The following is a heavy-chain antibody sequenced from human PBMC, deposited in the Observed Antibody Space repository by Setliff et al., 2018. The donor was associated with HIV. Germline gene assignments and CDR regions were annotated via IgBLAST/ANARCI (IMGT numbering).Heavy chain of an antibody. D-gene: IGHD5-12*01. CDR2: IYHSGST. CDR3: ARPSTGGGYNYWYFDL. V-gene: IGHV4-38-2*01. Sequence: SETLSLTCAVSGYSISSAYYWGWVRQSPGKGLEWIGSIYHSGSTYYNPSLKSRVTISVDTSKNQFSLKLSSVTAADTAVYHCARPSTGGGYNYWYFDLWGRGTLVTVSS. J-gene: IGHJ2*01. CDR1: GYSISSAYY.